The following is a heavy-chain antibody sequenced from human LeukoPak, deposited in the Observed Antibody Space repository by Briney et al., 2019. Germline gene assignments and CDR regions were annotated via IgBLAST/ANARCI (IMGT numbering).Heavy chain of an antibody. V-gene: IGHV3-20*04. CDR1: GFTFDDYG. CDR3: ARYLRKLYGRGGDYYFYMGV. J-gene: IGHJ6*03. CDR2: INWNGSGT. Sequence: GGSLRLSCAASGFTFDDYGMSWVRHVPGKRLEWVSGINWNGSGTVYADSVKGRFTISRDNAKNSLYLQMNSLKAEDTALFYCARYLRKLYGRGGDYYFYMGVWGKGTTVTVSS. D-gene: IGHD4-17*01.